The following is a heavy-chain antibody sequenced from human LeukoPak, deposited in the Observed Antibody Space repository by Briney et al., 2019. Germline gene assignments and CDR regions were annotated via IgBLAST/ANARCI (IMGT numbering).Heavy chain of an antibody. CDR1: GGTFSSFA. CDR2: IIPILNTE. CDR3: AIRSDGAYCGGDCFYLDY. D-gene: IGHD2-21*02. Sequence: GASVKVSCKTSGGTFSSFALSWVRLAPGRGLEWMGRIIPILNTEEYAQRFQGRVTITADTSTSTVYMELSSLKSEDTAIYYCAIRSDGAYCGGDCFYLDYWGQGTLVTVSS. V-gene: IGHV1-69*04. J-gene: IGHJ4*02.